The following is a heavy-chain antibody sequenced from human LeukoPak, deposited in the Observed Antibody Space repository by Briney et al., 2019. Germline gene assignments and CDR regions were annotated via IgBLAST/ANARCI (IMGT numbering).Heavy chain of an antibody. J-gene: IGHJ6*02. CDR1: GFTFSDYG. CDR3: ATGTVLFYGMDV. CDR2: ISWNGGEE. Sequence: GGSLRLSCAASGFTFSDYGMHWLRQAPGKGLEWVAVISWNGGEEHYGNSVRGRFTISRDNSKNMVYLQMNSLRVEDTAVYYCATGTVLFYGMDVWGQGTTVTVSS. D-gene: IGHD1-1*01. V-gene: IGHV3-30*03.